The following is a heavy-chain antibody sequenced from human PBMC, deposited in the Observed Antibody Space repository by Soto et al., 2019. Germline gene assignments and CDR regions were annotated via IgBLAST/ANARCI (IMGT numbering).Heavy chain of an antibody. V-gene: IGHV3-30*18. J-gene: IGHJ6*02. CDR2: ISYDGSNK. D-gene: IGHD6-19*01. Sequence: QVQLMESGGGVVQPGRSLRLSCAASGFTFSSYGMHWVRQAPGKGLEWVAVISYDGSNKYYADSVKGRFTISRDNSKNTLYLQMSSLRAEHTAVYYCVKDGSSGWPYYYGMDVWGQGTTVTVSS. CDR1: GFTFSSYG. CDR3: VKDGSSGWPYYYGMDV.